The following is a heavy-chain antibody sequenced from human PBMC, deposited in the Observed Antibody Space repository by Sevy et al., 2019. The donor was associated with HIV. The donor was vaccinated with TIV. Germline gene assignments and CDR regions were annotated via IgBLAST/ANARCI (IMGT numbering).Heavy chain of an antibody. J-gene: IGHJ3*02. CDR2: IWYDGSNK. Sequence: GVSLRLSCAASGFTFNNYGMHWVRQAPGKGLEWVAVIWYDGSNKYYADSVKGRFTISRDNSRNTLYLQMNSLRPADTAVYYCVKGLGMVQGALLSDDIWGQGTMVTVSS. D-gene: IGHD3-10*01. V-gene: IGHV3-30*02. CDR3: VKGLGMVQGALLSDDI. CDR1: GFTFNNYG.